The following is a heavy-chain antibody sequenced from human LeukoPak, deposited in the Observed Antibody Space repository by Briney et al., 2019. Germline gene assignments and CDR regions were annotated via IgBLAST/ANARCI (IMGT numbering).Heavy chain of an antibody. CDR2: FDPEDGES. Sequence: ASVTVSCMVSVYTLSELSMHWVRQAPAKARQWMGVFDPEDGESIIAQKFQGRLTMTEDTSTDTAYMELSSLTSEDTAMYYCATGHCNTSSCYYYYMDVWGKGTTVTVSS. V-gene: IGHV1-24*01. CDR3: ATGHCNTSSCYYYYMDV. J-gene: IGHJ6*03. D-gene: IGHD2/OR15-2a*01. CDR1: VYTLSELS.